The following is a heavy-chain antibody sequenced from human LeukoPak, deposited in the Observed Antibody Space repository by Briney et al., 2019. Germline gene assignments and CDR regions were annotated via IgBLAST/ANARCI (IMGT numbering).Heavy chain of an antibody. CDR2: IVPLFGTA. Sequence: RASVEVSCKASGDNFSTYAISWVRQAPGQGLEWMGGIVPLFGTASYAENFQGRITLTAEDESTTTVYMELSSLTSEDTAVYFCARTFGPYYFDYWGQGTLVTVSS. CDR1: GDNFSTYA. J-gene: IGHJ4*02. D-gene: IGHD3/OR15-3a*01. V-gene: IGHV1-69*13. CDR3: ARTFGPYYFDY.